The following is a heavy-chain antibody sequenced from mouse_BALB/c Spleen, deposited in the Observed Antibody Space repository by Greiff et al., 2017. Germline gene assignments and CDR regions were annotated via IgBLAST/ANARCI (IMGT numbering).Heavy chain of an antibody. CDR2: ISSGSSTI. CDR3: ARGTVVFDY. Sequence: EVQGVESGGGLVQPGGSRKLSCAASGFTFSSFGMHWVRQAPEKGLEWVAYISSGSSTIYYADTVKGRFTISRDNPKNTLFLQMTSLRSEDTAMYYCARGTVVFDYWGQGTTRTVSS. CDR1: GFTFSSFG. V-gene: IGHV5-17*02. J-gene: IGHJ2*01. D-gene: IGHD1-1*01.